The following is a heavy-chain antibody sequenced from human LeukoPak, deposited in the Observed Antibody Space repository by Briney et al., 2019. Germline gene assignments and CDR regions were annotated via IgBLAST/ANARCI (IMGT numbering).Heavy chain of an antibody. V-gene: IGHV4-34*01. D-gene: IGHD3-10*01. CDR2: IDDTGSA. Sequence: PSETLSLTCAVSGGSFSGYSWTWIRQPPGRGLEWIGEIDDTGSATYNPSLQSRVTMSVDTSKRQFSLTLTSVTAADRAVYYCAREVQYYSASGRRRYVFDFWGQGSLVTVSS. CDR1: GGSFSGYS. J-gene: IGHJ4*02. CDR3: AREVQYYSASGRRRYVFDF.